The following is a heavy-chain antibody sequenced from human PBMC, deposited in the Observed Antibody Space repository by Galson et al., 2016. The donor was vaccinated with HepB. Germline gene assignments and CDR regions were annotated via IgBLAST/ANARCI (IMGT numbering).Heavy chain of an antibody. J-gene: IGHJ4*02. V-gene: IGHV3-30*18. CDR1: GFTFTSYG. Sequence: SLRLSCAASGFTFTSYGMHWVRQAPGKGLGWVAVISYDGSNKYYVDSVKGRFTISRDNSKNTLYLQMNSLRAEDTAVYYCAKDITIYNWNYVGPFDYWGQGNLVTVSS. D-gene: IGHD1-7*01. CDR3: AKDITIYNWNYVGPFDY. CDR2: ISYDGSNK.